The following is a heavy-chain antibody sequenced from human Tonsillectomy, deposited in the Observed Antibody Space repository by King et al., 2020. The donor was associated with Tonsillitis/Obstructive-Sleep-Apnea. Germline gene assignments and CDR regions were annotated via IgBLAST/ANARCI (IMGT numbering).Heavy chain of an antibody. CDR2: INHSGST. Sequence: VQLQQWGAGLLKPSETLSLTCAVYGGSFSGYYWSWIRQPPGKGPEWIGEINHSGSTNYNPSLKSRVTISVDTSKNQFSLKLSSVTAADTAVYYCASEPSAAGTYFDYWGQGTLVTVSS. CDR1: GGSFSGYY. J-gene: IGHJ4*02. V-gene: IGHV4-34*01. D-gene: IGHD6-13*01. CDR3: ASEPSAAGTYFDY.